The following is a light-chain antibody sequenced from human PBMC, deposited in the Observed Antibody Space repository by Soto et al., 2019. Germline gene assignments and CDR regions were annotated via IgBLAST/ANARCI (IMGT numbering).Light chain of an antibody. CDR3: SSSTSTTTLL. CDR1: NSDIGDYHY. V-gene: IGLV2-14*01. CDR2: AAS. J-gene: IGLJ2*01. Sequence: SALTQPASVSGSPGQSITISCTGTNSDIGDYHYVSWYQHHPGNAPKLIIYAASNRPPGVSNRFSGSKSGNTASLTISVLQAEDEAEYYCSSSTSTTTLLFGGGTKVTV.